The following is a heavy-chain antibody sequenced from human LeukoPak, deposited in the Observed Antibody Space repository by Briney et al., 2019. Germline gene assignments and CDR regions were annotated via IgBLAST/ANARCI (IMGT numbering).Heavy chain of an antibody. CDR1: GFTFSSYA. D-gene: IGHD3-16*01. J-gene: IGHJ4*02. Sequence: GGSLRLSCAASGFTFSSYAMNWVRQAPGKGLEWVSSVAASGGSTYYADSVKGRFTISRDNSKNTLFLQMNSLRAEDTALYYCAKFGAYSDYIDYWGQGTPVTVSS. CDR3: AKFGAYSDYIDY. CDR2: VAASGGST. V-gene: IGHV3-23*01.